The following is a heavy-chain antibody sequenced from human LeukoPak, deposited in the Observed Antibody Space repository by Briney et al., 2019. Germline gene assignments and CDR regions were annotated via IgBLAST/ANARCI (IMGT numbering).Heavy chain of an antibody. CDR1: GYTFTGYY. J-gene: IGHJ4*02. Sequence: ASVKVSCKASGYTFTGYYMHWVRQAPGQGLEWMGWINPNSGGTNYEQKFQGRVTMTRDTSISTAYMELSRLRSDDTAVYYCAEASVGSSSPFDYWGQGTLVTVSS. V-gene: IGHV1-2*02. D-gene: IGHD6-6*01. CDR2: INPNSGGT. CDR3: AEASVGSSSPFDY.